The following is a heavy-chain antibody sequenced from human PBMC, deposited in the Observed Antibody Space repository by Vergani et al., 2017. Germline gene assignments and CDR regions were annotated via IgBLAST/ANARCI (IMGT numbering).Heavy chain of an antibody. Sequence: QLQLQESGSGLVKPSQTLSLTCAVSGGSISSGGYSWSWIRQPPGKGLEWIGYIYHSGSTYYNPSLKSRVTISVDRSKNQFSLKLSSATAADTAVYYCARGRAMIVVVPQFDYWGQGTLVTVSS. V-gene: IGHV4-30-2*01. CDR2: IYHSGST. D-gene: IGHD3-22*01. CDR3: ARGRAMIVVVPQFDY. J-gene: IGHJ4*02. CDR1: GGSISSGGYS.